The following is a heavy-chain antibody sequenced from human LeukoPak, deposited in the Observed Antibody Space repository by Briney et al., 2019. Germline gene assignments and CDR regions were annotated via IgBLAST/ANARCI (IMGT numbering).Heavy chain of an antibody. J-gene: IGHJ4*02. CDR2: IYYSGST. Sequence: SETLSLTCAVSSNSISSGGYYWGWIRQLPGKGLEWIGYIYYSGSTYYTPSLKSRVTISVDTSKNQFSLKLSSVTAADTAVYYCARESHGRVLGLDYWGQGTLVTVSS. V-gene: IGHV4-31*11. CDR1: SNSISSGGYY. D-gene: IGHD2-8*01. CDR3: ARESHGRVLGLDY.